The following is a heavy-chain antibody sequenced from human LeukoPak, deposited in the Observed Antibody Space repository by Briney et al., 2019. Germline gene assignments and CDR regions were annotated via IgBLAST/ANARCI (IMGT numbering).Heavy chain of an antibody. J-gene: IGHJ6*03. Sequence: SETLSLTCTVSGGSISSGDYYWSWIRQPPGKGLEWIGYIYYSGSTYYNPSLKSRVTISVDTSKNQFSLKLSSVTAADTAVYYCARANGDSIYYYYYYMDVWGKGTTVTVS. CDR2: IYYSGST. CDR3: ARANGDSIYYYYYYMDV. CDR1: GGSISSGDYY. D-gene: IGHD4-17*01. V-gene: IGHV4-30-4*08.